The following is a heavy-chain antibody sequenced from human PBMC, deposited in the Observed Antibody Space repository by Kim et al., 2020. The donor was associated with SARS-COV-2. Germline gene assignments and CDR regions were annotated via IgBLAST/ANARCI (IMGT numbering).Heavy chain of an antibody. Sequence: YRPSFQGQVSISADKSINTAYLQWSSLKVSDTAMYYCARLSGSSWSPLDSWGQGTLITVSS. D-gene: IGHD6-13*01. J-gene: IGHJ4*02. CDR3: ARLSGSSWSPLDS. V-gene: IGHV5-51*01.